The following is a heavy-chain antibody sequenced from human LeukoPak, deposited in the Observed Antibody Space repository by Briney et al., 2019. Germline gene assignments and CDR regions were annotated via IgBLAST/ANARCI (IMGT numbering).Heavy chain of an antibody. CDR2: IYPGDADT. D-gene: IGHD2-8*02. CDR1: GYSFTSYW. J-gene: IGHJ3*01. CDR3: ARQQIGDWGCL. V-gene: IGHV5-51*01. Sequence: GESLQISCKGSGYSFTSYWICWVRQMPGKGLGWMGIIYPGDADTRYSPSHQGQVIISADKTISTAYLQWSSLKASDTAMYYCARQQIGDWGCLWGQGTMVTVSS.